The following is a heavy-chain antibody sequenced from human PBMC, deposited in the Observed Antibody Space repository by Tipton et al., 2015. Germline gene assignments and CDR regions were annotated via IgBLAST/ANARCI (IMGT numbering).Heavy chain of an antibody. Sequence: RSLRLSCSGSGFSFGDYTLSWFRQAPGKGLEWIGFIRTNAYGATTTYSASVKDRFKISRDDSNRIAYLQMNSLKIEDTAVYFCAKSRHAGYSSSWFTKWGQGTLVTVSS. J-gene: IGHJ4*02. V-gene: IGHV3-49*01. CDR2: IRTNAYGATT. D-gene: IGHD6-13*01. CDR1: GFSFGDYT. CDR3: AKSRHAGYSSSWFTK.